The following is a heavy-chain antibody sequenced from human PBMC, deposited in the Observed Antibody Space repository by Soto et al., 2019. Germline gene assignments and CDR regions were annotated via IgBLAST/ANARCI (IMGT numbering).Heavy chain of an antibody. CDR1: GVTFSRQD. CDR3: AKNEGRDGYSFDY. Sequence: GASVKVSCKASGVTFSRQDMRWVRQAPGRGLEWMGGIIPICGTPQYAEKFQDRVTITADESTSTAYMELSSLTSEDTAVYYCAKNEGRDGYSFDYWGQGTLVTVSS. CDR2: IIPICGTP. J-gene: IGHJ4*02. V-gene: IGHV1-69*13. D-gene: IGHD5-12*01.